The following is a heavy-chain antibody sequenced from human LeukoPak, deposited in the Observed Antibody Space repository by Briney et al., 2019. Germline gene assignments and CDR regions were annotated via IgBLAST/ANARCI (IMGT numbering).Heavy chain of an antibody. CDR3: AGHSFDTVDAFDV. CDR1: GFNFNNYW. J-gene: IGHJ3*01. CDR2: IYPGDYDT. D-gene: IGHD2-2*02. V-gene: IGHV5-51*01. Sequence: GESLKIFCEASGFNFNNYWVGWVRQMPGKGLEWMGIIYPGDYDTRYSPSFQGHVTISVDKSISTAYLQWRSLRASDTAMYFCAGHSFDTVDAFDVWAKGQSSPSLQ.